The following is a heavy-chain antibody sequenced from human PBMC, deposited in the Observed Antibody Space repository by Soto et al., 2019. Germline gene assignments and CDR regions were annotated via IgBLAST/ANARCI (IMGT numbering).Heavy chain of an antibody. CDR2: TVPVFDTS. Sequence: QVQLVQSGAVVKKPGSSVEVSCKASGGTFNGYGISWVRQAPGQGLEWMGGTVPVFDTSKYAPRFQGRVTITADKSTRTAYMELSSVRSEDTAIYFCARGVSNSGAYYTGPSAYDLWGRGTLVIVSS. J-gene: IGHJ3*01. CDR1: GGTFNGYG. V-gene: IGHV1-69*06. D-gene: IGHD3-10*01. CDR3: ARGVSNSGAYYTGPSAYDL.